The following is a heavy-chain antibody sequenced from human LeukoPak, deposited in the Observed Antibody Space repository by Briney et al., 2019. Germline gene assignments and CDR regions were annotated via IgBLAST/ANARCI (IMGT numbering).Heavy chain of an antibody. J-gene: IGHJ4*02. CDR1: GFTFSSYG. V-gene: IGHV3-30*03. D-gene: IGHD1-26*01. CDR2: ISYDGSNK. CDR3: AVGASKDY. Sequence: GGSLRLSCAASGFTFSSYGMHWVRQAAGKGLEWVAVISYDGSNKYYADSVKGRFTISRDNSKNTLYLQMNSLRAEDTAVYYCAVGASKDYWGQGTLVTVSS.